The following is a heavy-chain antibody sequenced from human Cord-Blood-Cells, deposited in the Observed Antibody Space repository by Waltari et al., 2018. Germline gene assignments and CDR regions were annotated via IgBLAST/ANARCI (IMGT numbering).Heavy chain of an antibody. V-gene: IGHV4-39*01. D-gene: IGHD5-12*01. J-gene: IGHJ4*02. Sequence: QLQLQESGPGLVKPSETLSLTCTVPGGSISSSSYYWGWIRQPPGKGLAWIGSIYYSGSTYYNPSLKSRVTISVDTSKNQFSLKLSSVTAADTAVYYCARQRRFASGPTVATIDYWGQGTLVTVSS. CDR1: GGSISSSSYY. CDR2: IYYSGST. CDR3: ARQRRFASGPTVATIDY.